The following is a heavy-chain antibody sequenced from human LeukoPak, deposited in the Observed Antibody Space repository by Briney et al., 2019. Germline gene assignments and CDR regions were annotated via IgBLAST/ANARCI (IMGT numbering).Heavy chain of an antibody. V-gene: IGHV4-4*07. Sequence: SETLSLTCTVPGGSISSYYWSWIRQPAGKGLEWIGRIYSSGSTNYNPSLKSRVTLSVDTSKNQFSLKPSSVTAADTAVYYCARGPPPDFDYWGRGTLVTVSS. CDR3: ARGPPPDFDY. CDR1: GGSISSYY. CDR2: IYSSGST. J-gene: IGHJ4*02.